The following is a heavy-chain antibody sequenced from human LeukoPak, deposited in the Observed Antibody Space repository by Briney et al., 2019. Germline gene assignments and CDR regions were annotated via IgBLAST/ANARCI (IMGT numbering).Heavy chain of an antibody. J-gene: IGHJ4*02. CDR2: VNKDASEK. D-gene: IGHD3-10*01. V-gene: IGHV3-7*01. Sequence: GGSLRLSCAASGFSFSNHWMTWVRQAPGKGLEWVASVNKDASEKSYLDSVKGRFTISRDNAKTSLYLQMSSLRVEDTAVYYCARGPPYGSRSDYFDSWGQGTLVTVSS. CDR1: GFSFSNHW. CDR3: ARGPPYGSRSDYFDS.